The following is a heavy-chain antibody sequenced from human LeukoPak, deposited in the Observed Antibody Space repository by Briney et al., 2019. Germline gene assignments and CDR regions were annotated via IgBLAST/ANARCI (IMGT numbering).Heavy chain of an antibody. J-gene: IGHJ3*02. Sequence: GGSLEISLQGSGYRFTSYWIGWGRQMPGKGLEWMGSIYPGDSDPRYSPSFQGQVTISADKSISTAYLQWSSLKASDTAMYYCARRGAVGDAFDIWGQGTMVTVSS. V-gene: IGHV5-51*01. CDR2: IYPGDSDP. CDR1: GYRFTSYW. CDR3: ARRGAVGDAFDI. D-gene: IGHD4-23*01.